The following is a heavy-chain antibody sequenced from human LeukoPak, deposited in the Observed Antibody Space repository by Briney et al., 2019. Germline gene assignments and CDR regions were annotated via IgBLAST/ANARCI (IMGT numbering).Heavy chain of an antibody. CDR3: ARVGSGTYTDY. J-gene: IGHJ4*02. Sequence: GGSLRLSCAASGFTFSSYAMSWVRQAPGKGLEWVSAISGSGGSTYYADSVKGRFTISRDNSKNTLYLQMNSLRAEDTALYYCARVGSGTYTDYWGQGTLVAVSS. D-gene: IGHD1-26*01. V-gene: IGHV3-23*01. CDR1: GFTFSSYA. CDR2: ISGSGGST.